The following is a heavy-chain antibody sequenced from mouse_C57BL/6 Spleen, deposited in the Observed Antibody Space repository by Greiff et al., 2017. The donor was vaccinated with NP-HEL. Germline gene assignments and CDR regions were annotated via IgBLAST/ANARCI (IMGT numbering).Heavy chain of an antibody. V-gene: IGHV1-64*01. D-gene: IGHD4-1*01. Sequence: QVQLKQPGAELVKPGASVKLSCKASGYTFTSYWMHWVKQRPGQGLEWIGMIHPNSGSTNYNEKFKSKATLTVDKSSSTAYMQLSSLTSEDSAVYYCARPSNWDALYAMDYWGQGTSVTVSS. CDR1: GYTFTSYW. CDR3: ARPSNWDALYAMDY. J-gene: IGHJ4*01. CDR2: IHPNSGST.